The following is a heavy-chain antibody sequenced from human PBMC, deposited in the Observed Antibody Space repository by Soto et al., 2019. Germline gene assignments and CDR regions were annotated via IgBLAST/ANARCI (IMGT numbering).Heavy chain of an antibody. CDR1: GYTFTSYG. Sequence: AAVKVSCKASGYTFTSYGISWVRQAPGQGLEWMGWISAYNGNTNYAQKLQGRVTMTTDTSTSTAYMELRSLRSDDTAVYYCAREFGVVIIHEAPGTDYYYYCMDVWGQGTTVT. D-gene: IGHD3-3*01. CDR2: ISAYNGNT. J-gene: IGHJ6*02. V-gene: IGHV1-18*01. CDR3: AREFGVVIIHEAPGTDYYYYCMDV.